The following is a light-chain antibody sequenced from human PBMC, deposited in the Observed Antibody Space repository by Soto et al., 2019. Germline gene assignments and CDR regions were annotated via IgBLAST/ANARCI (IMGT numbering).Light chain of an antibody. Sequence: IVMTQSPATVSVSPGESTSLSCRASRTIGTNLGWYQQKPAQAPRLLISKTSNRATGVQARFSGSGSGTEFTLTITSLQSEDIAVYYCQQYAYWPLTFGGGTKVDIK. CDR3: QQYAYWPLT. V-gene: IGKV3-15*01. J-gene: IGKJ4*01. CDR2: KTS. CDR1: RTIGTN.